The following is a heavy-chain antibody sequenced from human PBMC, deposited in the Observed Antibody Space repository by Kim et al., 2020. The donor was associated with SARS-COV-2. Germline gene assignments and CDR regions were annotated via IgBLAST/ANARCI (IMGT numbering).Heavy chain of an antibody. CDR1: GGSISSYY. D-gene: IGHD3-3*01. Sequence: SETLSLTCTVSGGSISSYYWSWIRQPPGKGLEWIGYIYYSGSTNYNPSLKSRVTISVDTSKNQFSLKLSSVTAADTAVYYCARHITDFWSGYRDYMDVWGKGTTVTVSS. V-gene: IGHV4-59*08. CDR3: ARHITDFWSGYRDYMDV. J-gene: IGHJ6*03. CDR2: IYYSGST.